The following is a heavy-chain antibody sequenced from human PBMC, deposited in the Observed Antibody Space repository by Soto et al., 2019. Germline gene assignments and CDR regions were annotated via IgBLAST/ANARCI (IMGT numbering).Heavy chain of an antibody. J-gene: IGHJ4*02. Sequence: PEGSLRLSWAAYGFTFSTYAMAWVRQAPGKGLEWVSCVSASSLNTDYADPVKGRFNISRDNAKNTLYLHMNSLRAEDTAVYYCARVFCPQQLVRCAYFDYWGQGTLVTAPQ. CDR2: VSASSLNT. CDR1: GFTFSTYA. D-gene: IGHD6-13*01. CDR3: ARVFCPQQLVRCAYFDY. V-gene: IGHV3-23*01.